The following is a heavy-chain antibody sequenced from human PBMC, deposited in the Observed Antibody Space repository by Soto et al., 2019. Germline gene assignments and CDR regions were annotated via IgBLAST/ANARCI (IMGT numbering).Heavy chain of an antibody. J-gene: IGHJ6*02. Sequence: QAGGSLRLSCAASGFTFSSYGMHWVRQAPGKGLEWVAVISYDGSNKYYADSVKGRFTISRDNSKNTLYLQMNSLRAEDTAVYYCAKDTYYDFWSGYYTGNYYYYYGMDVWGQGTTVTVSS. D-gene: IGHD3-3*01. CDR3: AKDTYYDFWSGYYTGNYYYYYGMDV. V-gene: IGHV3-30*18. CDR2: ISYDGSNK. CDR1: GFTFSSYG.